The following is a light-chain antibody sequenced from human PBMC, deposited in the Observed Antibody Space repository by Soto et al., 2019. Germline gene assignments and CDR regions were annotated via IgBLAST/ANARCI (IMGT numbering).Light chain of an antibody. CDR3: MQQKQFPFT. J-gene: IGKJ4*01. CDR2: KVS. V-gene: IGKV2-24*01. CDR1: QSLVHSDGKTY. Sequence: DIVLTQTPLSSPVTLGQPASISCRSSQSLVHSDGKTYLGWVQQRPGQPPRPLIYKVSNLFSGVPDRFAGSGARTDFTLKISRVAAEDVGTYYCMQQKQFPFTFGGGTKVEIK.